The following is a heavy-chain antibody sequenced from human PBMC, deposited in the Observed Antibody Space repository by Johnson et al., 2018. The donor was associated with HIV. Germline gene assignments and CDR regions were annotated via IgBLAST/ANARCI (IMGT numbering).Heavy chain of an antibody. CDR1: GFTFRSYA. CDR2: ISYDGSNK. D-gene: IGHD5-18*01. J-gene: IGHJ3*02. V-gene: IGHV3-30-3*02. CDR3: AKPLGGRDKAMVAIGFDI. Sequence: QMLLVESGGGVMQPGKSLRLSCEASGFTFRSYAMHWVHQAPGKGLEWVAVISYDGSNKYYADSVKGRFTISRDNSKNTLYLQMNSLRAEDTAVYYCAKPLGGRDKAMVAIGFDIWGQGTMLTVSS.